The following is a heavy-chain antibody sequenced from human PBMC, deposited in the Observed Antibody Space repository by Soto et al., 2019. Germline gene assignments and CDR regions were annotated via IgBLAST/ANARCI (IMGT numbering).Heavy chain of an antibody. CDR2: INPNSGDT. V-gene: IGHV1-2*02. Sequence: ASVKVSCKASGYTFTGYYVHWVRQAPGQGLEWMGWINPNSGDTYLAQRFQGRVTMNRDTSIGTAYMELRGLTSDDTAEYYCAKGGAIVAAGTRVYLYNAMDVWGQGTTVPVSS. CDR3: AKGGAIVAAGTRVYLYNAMDV. J-gene: IGHJ6*02. D-gene: IGHD1-26*01. CDR1: GYTFTGYY.